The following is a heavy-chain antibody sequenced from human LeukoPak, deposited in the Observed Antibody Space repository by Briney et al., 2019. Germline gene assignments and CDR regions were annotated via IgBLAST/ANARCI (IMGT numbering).Heavy chain of an antibody. CDR1: GWSLSGYY. V-gene: IGHV4-34*01. CDR2: INHSVST. D-gene: IGHD1-1*01. Sequence: SETLSLTCAVYGWSLSGYYWSWIRQPPGKGLEWIGEINHSVSTNYNPSLKSRVTISVDTTKNQVSLTLSSVTAADTAVYYCARENRTTDYWGQGTLVTVSS. J-gene: IGHJ4*02. CDR3: ARENRTTDY.